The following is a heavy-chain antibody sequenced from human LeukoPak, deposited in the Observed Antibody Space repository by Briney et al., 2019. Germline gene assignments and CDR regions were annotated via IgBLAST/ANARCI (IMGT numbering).Heavy chain of an antibody. J-gene: IGHJ5*02. CDR2: SDYSGST. D-gene: IGHD1-7*01. V-gene: IGHV4-39*07. Sequence: SETLSLTCTVSGGSISSSSYYWGWIRQPPGKGLEWIGSSDYSGSTYYNPSLKSRVTISVDTSKNQFSLKLSSVTAADTAVYYCARRSPRRAYNWNSGGWFDPWGQGTLVTVSS. CDR1: GGSISSSSYY. CDR3: ARRSPRRAYNWNSGGWFDP.